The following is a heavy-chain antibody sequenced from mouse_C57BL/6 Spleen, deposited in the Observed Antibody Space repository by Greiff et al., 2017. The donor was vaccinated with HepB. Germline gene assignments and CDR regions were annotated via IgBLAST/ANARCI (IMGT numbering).Heavy chain of an antibody. CDR3: ARYPIDYGSSFDY. CDR2: IHPNSGST. J-gene: IGHJ2*01. CDR1: GYTFTSYW. Sequence: VQLQQSGAELVKPGASVKLSCKASGYTFTSYWMHWVKQRPGQGLEWIGMIHPNSGSTNYNEKFKSKATLTVDKSSSTAYMQLSSLTSEDSAVYYCARYPIDYGSSFDYWGQGTTLTVSS. D-gene: IGHD1-1*01. V-gene: IGHV1-64*01.